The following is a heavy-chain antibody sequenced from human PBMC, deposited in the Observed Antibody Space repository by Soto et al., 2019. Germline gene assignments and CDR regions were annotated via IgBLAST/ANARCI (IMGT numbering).Heavy chain of an antibody. CDR1: GGTFSSYA. Sequence: QVQLVQSGAEVKKPGSSVKVSCKASGGTFSSYAISWVRQAPGKGLEWMGGIIPIFGTANYAQKFQGRVTITADESTSTAYMELSSLRSEDTAVYYCARDIVVVVAAVNYYYGMDVWGQGTTVTVSS. J-gene: IGHJ6*02. D-gene: IGHD2-15*01. CDR3: ARDIVVVVAAVNYYYGMDV. V-gene: IGHV1-69*01. CDR2: IIPIFGTA.